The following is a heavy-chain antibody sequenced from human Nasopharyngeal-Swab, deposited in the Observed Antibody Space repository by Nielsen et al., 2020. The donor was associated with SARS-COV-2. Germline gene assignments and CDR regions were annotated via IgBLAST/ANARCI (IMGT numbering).Heavy chain of an antibody. CDR1: GGSISSYY. D-gene: IGHD1-1*01. V-gene: IGHV4-59*13. CDR3: ARGDVQLERWGTGYYYDMDV. J-gene: IGHJ6*02. Sequence: SETLSLTCSVSGGSISSYYWSWIRQPPGKGLEWIGYIYCSGSTNYNPSLKSRVTISVDRSKNQFSLKLSSVTAADTAVYYCARGDVQLERWGTGYYYDMDVWGQGTTVTVSS. CDR2: IYCSGST.